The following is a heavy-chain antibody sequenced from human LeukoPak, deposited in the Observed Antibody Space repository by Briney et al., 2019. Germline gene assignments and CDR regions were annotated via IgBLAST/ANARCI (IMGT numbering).Heavy chain of an antibody. D-gene: IGHD5-12*01. V-gene: IGHV4-34*01. CDR3: ARGSLRNLDY. CDR1: GGSFSGYY. CDR2: INHSGST. Sequence: SETLSLTCAVYGGSFSGYYWSWIRQPPGKGLEWIGEINHSGSTNYNPSLKSRVTISVDTSKNQFSLKLSSVTAADTAVYYCARGSLRNLDYWGQGTLVTASS. J-gene: IGHJ4*02.